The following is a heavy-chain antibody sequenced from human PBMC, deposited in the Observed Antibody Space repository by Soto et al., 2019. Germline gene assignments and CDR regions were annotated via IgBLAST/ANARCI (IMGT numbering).Heavy chain of an antibody. CDR3: ARGLFGDFDY. CDR1: GGSISSYY. V-gene: IGHV4-59*01. J-gene: IGHJ4*02. Sequence: PSETLSLTCTVSGGSISSYYWSWIRQPPGKGLVWIGYIYYSGSTNYNPSLKSRVTISVDTSKNQFSLKLSSVTAADTAVYYCARGLFGDFDYWGQGTLVTVSS. D-gene: IGHD3-10*01. CDR2: IYYSGST.